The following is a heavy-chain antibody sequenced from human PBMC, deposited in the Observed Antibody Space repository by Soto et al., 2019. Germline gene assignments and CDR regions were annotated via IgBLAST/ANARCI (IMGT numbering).Heavy chain of an antibody. CDR1: GFPFSIYS. Sequence: EVQLVESGGGLVQPGGSLRLTCVASGFPFSIYSMYWVSQAPGKGLEWSSYISSDTNTIKYADSVKGRFTISGDNAKNLVYPQMNCLRDEETAGYFCARSVEGHFDYWGQGTVVTVSS. V-gene: IGHV3-48*02. D-gene: IGHD6-19*01. CDR3: ARSVEGHFDY. J-gene: IGHJ4*02. CDR2: ISSDTNTI.